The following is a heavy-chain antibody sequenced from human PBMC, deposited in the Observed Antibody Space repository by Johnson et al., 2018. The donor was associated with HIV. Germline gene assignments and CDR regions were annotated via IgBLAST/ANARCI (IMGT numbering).Heavy chain of an antibody. Sequence: QVQLVESGGGVVQPGRSLRLSCAASGFTFSRYAMHWVRQAPGKGLEWVALISYDGPNKYYADSVKGRFTISRDNSKNTLYLQMNSLRAEDTALYYCAKDRLRDGYNRDAFDIWGQGTMVTVSS. CDR2: ISYDGPNK. J-gene: IGHJ3*02. D-gene: IGHD5-24*01. CDR1: GFTFSRYA. V-gene: IGHV3-30-3*01. CDR3: AKDRLRDGYNRDAFDI.